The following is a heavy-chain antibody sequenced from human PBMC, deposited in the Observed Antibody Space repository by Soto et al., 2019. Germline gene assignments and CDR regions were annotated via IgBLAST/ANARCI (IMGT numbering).Heavy chain of an antibody. Sequence: QVQLVESGGGVVQPGRSLRLSCAASGFTFSSYGMHWVRQAPGKGLEWVAVISYDGSNKYYADSVKGRFTISRDNSKNTLYRQMNSLRAEDTAVYYCARGGYDFWSGYYSYFDYWGQGTLVTVSS. CDR1: GFTFSSYG. CDR3: ARGGYDFWSGYYSYFDY. J-gene: IGHJ4*02. D-gene: IGHD3-3*01. CDR2: ISYDGSNK. V-gene: IGHV3-30*03.